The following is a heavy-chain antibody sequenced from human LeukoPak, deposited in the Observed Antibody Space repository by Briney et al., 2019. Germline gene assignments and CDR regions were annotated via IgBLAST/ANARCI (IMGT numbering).Heavy chain of an antibody. CDR3: ARVRRDGYPFGY. V-gene: IGHV4-59*01. D-gene: IGHD5-24*01. J-gene: IGHJ4*02. Sequence: SETLSLTCTVSGGSISSYYWSWIRQPPGKGLEWIGYIYYIGSTNYNPSLRSRVTISVDTSKNQFSLKLTSVTAADTAVYYCARVRRDGYPFGYWGQGTLVTVSS. CDR1: GGSISSYY. CDR2: IYYIGST.